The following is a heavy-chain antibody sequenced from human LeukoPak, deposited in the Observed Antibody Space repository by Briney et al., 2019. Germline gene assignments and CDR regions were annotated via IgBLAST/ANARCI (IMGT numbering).Heavy chain of an antibody. Sequence: GGSLRLSCAASGFTFDDYAMHWVRQAPGKGLEWVSLISGDGGSTYYADSVKGRFTISRDNSENSLYLQMNSLRTEDTALYYCAKVSDIVATYGAFDIWGQGTMVTVSS. D-gene: IGHD5-12*01. CDR2: ISGDGGST. V-gene: IGHV3-43*02. J-gene: IGHJ3*02. CDR1: GFTFDDYA. CDR3: AKVSDIVATYGAFDI.